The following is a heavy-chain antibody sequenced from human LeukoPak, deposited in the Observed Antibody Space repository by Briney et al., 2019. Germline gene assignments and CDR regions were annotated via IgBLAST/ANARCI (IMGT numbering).Heavy chain of an antibody. CDR3: AKEEYYDSSGYYYVPLDAFDI. Sequence: GGSLRLSCAASGFTFSSYAMSWLRQAPEKGLEWVSAISGGGGSTYYADSVKGRFTISRDNSKNTLYLQMNSLRAEDTAVYYCAKEEYYDSSGYYYVPLDAFDIWGQGTMVTVSS. CDR1: GFTFSSYA. D-gene: IGHD3-22*01. J-gene: IGHJ3*02. CDR2: ISGGGGST. V-gene: IGHV3-23*01.